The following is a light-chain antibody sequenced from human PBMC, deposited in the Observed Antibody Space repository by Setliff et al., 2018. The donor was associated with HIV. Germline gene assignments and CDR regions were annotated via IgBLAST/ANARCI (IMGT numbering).Light chain of an antibody. J-gene: IGLJ1*01. CDR2: DVN. CDR3: SSFTSSSSYV. V-gene: IGLV2-14*01. CDR1: SSDIGRYNS. Sequence: QSALTQPASVSGSPGQSITIPCTGTSSDIGRYNSVSWYQQKPGKAPKLLIFDVNNRPSGVSTRFSASKSGNTASLTISGLQTEDEADYYCSSFTSSSSYVFGTGTKVTVL.